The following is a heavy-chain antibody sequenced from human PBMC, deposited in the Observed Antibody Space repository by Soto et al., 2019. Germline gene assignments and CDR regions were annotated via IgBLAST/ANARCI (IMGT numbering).Heavy chain of an antibody. CDR1: GYSISSGYY. CDR2: IYHSGST. J-gene: IGHJ5*02. Sequence: PSEILSLTCAVSGYSISSGYYWGWIRQTPGKGLEWIASIYHSGSTYYNPSLKSRVTISVDTSKNQFSLKLTSVTAADTAVYYCARGAATVTPGWFDPWGQGIMVTVSS. D-gene: IGHD4-17*01. V-gene: IGHV4-38-2*01. CDR3: ARGAATVTPGWFDP.